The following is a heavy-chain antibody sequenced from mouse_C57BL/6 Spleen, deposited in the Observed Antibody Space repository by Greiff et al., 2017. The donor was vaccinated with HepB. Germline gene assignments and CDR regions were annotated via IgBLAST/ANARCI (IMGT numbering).Heavy chain of an antibody. CDR2: IYPRSGNT. CDR3: ARSGDYDLYWYFDV. J-gene: IGHJ1*03. V-gene: IGHV1-81*01. D-gene: IGHD2-4*01. Sequence: QVQLQQSGVELARPGASVKLSCKASGYTFTSYGISWVKQRTGQGLEWIGEIYPRSGNTYYNEKFKGKATLTADKSSSTAYMELRSLTSEDSAVYFCARSGDYDLYWYFDVWGTGTTVTVSS. CDR1: GYTFTSYG.